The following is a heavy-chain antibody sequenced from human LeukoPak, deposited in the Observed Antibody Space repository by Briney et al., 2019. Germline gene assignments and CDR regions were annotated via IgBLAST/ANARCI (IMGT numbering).Heavy chain of an antibody. CDR1: GYTFTSYA. D-gene: IGHD2/OR15-2a*01. V-gene: IGHV1-3*01. Sequence: ASVKVSCKASGYTFTSYAMHWVRQAPGQRLEWMGWINAGNGNTKYSQKFQGRVTITRDTSASTAYMELSSLRSEDTAVYYCARLGLYYYYYYGMDVWGQGTTVTVSS. J-gene: IGHJ6*02. CDR3: ARLGLYYYYYYGMDV. CDR2: INAGNGNT.